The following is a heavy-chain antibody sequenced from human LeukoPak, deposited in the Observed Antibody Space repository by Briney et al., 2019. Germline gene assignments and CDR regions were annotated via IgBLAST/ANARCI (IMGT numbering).Heavy chain of an antibody. CDR1: GFTLSGYS. J-gene: IGHJ4*02. CDR3: ASEGAYYYDSSGYYPLDY. CDR2: ISSSSSYI. D-gene: IGHD3-22*01. Sequence: GGSLRLSCAASGFTLSGYSMNWVRQAPGKGLEWVSSISSSSSYIYYADSVKGRFTISRDNAKNSLYLQMNSLRAEDTAAYYCASEGAYYYDSSGYYPLDYWGQGTLVTVSS. V-gene: IGHV3-21*01.